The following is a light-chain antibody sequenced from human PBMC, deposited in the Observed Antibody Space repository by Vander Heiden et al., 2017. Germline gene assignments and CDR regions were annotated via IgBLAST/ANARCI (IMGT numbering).Light chain of an antibody. CDR3: LQYSSTPLT. CDR2: WAS. CDR1: QSVLYNSNNKNY. V-gene: IGKV4-1*01. Sequence: DIVMTQSPDSLAVSLGERATINCKSSQSVLYNSNNKNYLAWYQQKPGQPPKLLIYWASTRESGVPDRFSGSGSGTDFTLTISSLQAEDVAVYYCLQYSSTPLTFGGGTRLEIK. J-gene: IGKJ4*01.